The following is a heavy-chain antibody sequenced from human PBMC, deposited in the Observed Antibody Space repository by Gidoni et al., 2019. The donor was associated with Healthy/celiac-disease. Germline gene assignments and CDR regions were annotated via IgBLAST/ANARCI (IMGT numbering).Heavy chain of an antibody. Sequence: QVQLVESGGGVVQPGRSLRLSCAASGFTFSSYAMHWVRQAPGKGLEWVAVISYDGSNKYYADSVKGRFTISRDNSKNTLYLQMNSLRAEDTAVYYCARDSMRCGGDCYSLYFDYWGQGTLVTVSS. CDR2: ISYDGSNK. V-gene: IGHV3-30-3*01. CDR1: GFTFSSYA. CDR3: ARDSMRCGGDCYSLYFDY. J-gene: IGHJ4*02. D-gene: IGHD2-21*02.